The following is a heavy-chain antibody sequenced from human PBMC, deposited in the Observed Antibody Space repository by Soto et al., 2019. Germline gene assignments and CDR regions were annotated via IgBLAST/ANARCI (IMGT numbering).Heavy chain of an antibody. J-gene: IGHJ4*02. CDR2: IGPAGDT. V-gene: IGHV3-13*01. Sequence: GGSLRLSCAASGFTFSSHDMHWVRQATGKGLECVSGIGPAGDTYYPGSVKGRFTISRENANNSLYLQMNSLKNGDTALYYCARATGITGTDFDYWGQGTLVTVSS. D-gene: IGHD1-7*01. CDR1: GFTFSSHD. CDR3: ARATGITGTDFDY.